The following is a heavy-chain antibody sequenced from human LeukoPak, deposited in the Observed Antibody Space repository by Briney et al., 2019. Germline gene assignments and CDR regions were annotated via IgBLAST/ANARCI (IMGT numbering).Heavy chain of an antibody. CDR2: ISSSDSNI. D-gene: IGHD3-10*01. CDR3: ARVKTSMFRGVMITSGPPDY. Sequence: KPGGSLRLSCAASGFTFSDYYMTWIRQAPGKGLEWVSHISSSDSNIYYADSVKGRFTISRDNAKNSLYLQMNSLRAEDTAVYYCARVKTSMFRGVMITSGPPDYWGQGTLVTVSS. V-gene: IGHV3-11*01. CDR1: GFTFSDYY. J-gene: IGHJ4*02.